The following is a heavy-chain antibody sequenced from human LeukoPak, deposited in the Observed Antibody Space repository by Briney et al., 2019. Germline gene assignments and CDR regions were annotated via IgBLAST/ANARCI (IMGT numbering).Heavy chain of an antibody. D-gene: IGHD2-2*01. CDR2: ISNSGLTI. J-gene: IGHJ3*02. CDR3: ARALYCSPTNCRNDAFDI. Sequence: GGSLRLSCAASGFTFSNYEMNWVRQAPGKGLEWVSYISNSGLTIYYADSVKGRFTIPRDNAKNSLYLQMSSLRVEDTAVYYCARALYCSPTNCRNDAFDIWGQGTMVTVSS. V-gene: IGHV3-48*03. CDR1: GFTFSNYE.